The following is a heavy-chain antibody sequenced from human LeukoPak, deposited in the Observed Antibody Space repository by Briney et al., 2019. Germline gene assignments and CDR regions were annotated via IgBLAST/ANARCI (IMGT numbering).Heavy chain of an antibody. CDR3: ARDQKGQQLAWSNYYGMDV. CDR2: IYTSGST. V-gene: IGHV4-4*07. CDR1: GGSISSYY. J-gene: IGHJ6*02. Sequence: PSETLSLTCTVSGGSISSYYWSWIRQPAGKGLEWIGRIYTSGSTNYNPSLKSRVTMSVDTSKNQFSLKLSSVTAADTAVYYCARDQKGQQLAWSNYYGMDVWGQGTTVTVSS. D-gene: IGHD6-13*01.